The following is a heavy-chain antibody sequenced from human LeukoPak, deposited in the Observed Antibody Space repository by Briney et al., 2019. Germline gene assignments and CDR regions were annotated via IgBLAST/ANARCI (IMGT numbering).Heavy chain of an antibody. CDR3: AKDQDYGGSLAHFDH. CDR1: GFTFDDYA. V-gene: IGHV3-9*01. D-gene: IGHD4-23*01. CDR2: ISWNSGSI. J-gene: IGHJ4*02. Sequence: GGSLRLSCAASGFTFDDYAMHWVRQAPGKGLEWVSGISWNSGSIGYADSVKGRFTISRDNAKNSLYLQMNSLRAEDTALYYCAKDQDYGGSLAHFDHWGQGTLVTVSS.